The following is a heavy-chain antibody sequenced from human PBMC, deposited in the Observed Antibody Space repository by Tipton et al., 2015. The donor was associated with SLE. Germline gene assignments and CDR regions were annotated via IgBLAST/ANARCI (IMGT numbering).Heavy chain of an antibody. CDR3: ARGNPASYFFDY. CDR1: GFTFSSYT. Sequence: GSLRLSCEVSGFTFSSYTMNWVRQAPGKGLEWVSSIAGEGDKIYYADSVKGRFTISRDNAKNTLYLQIHSLRADDTAVFYCARGNPASYFFDYWGQGALVTVSS. J-gene: IGHJ4*02. V-gene: IGHV3-21*01. D-gene: IGHD3-10*01. CDR2: IAGEGDKI.